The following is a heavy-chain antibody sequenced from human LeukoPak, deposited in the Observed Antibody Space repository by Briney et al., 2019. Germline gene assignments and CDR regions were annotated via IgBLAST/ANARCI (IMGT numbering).Heavy chain of an antibody. D-gene: IGHD3-22*01. CDR2: IRYDGSNK. Sequence: PGGSLRLSCAASGFTFSSYGMHWVRQAPGKGLERVAVIRYDGSNKYYADSVKGRFTISRDNSKNTLYLQMNSLRAQDRAVNYVAKDYFLRITMIIVVMPAYCGQGTLVTVSS. CDR1: GFTFSSYG. J-gene: IGHJ4*02. V-gene: IGHV3-30*02. CDR3: AKDYFLRITMIIVVMPAY.